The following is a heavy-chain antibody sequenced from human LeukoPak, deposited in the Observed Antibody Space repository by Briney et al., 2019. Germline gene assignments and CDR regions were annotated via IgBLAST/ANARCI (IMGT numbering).Heavy chain of an antibody. CDR2: IIPIFGTA. V-gene: IGHV1-69*13. D-gene: IGHD3-9*01. Sequence: SVKVSCKASGGTFSSYAISWVRQAPGQGLEWMGGIIPIFGTANYAQKFQGRVTITADESTSTAYMELSSLRSEDAAVYYCARPQEDTIFYYFDYWGQGTLVTVSS. CDR1: GGTFSSYA. CDR3: ARPQEDTIFYYFDY. J-gene: IGHJ4*02.